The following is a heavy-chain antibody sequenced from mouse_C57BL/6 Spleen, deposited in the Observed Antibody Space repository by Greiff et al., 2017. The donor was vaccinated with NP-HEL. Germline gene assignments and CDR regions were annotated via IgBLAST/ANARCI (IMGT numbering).Heavy chain of an antibody. CDR2: IRLKSDNYAT. V-gene: IGHV6-3*01. CDR3: TTGYGSSLFDY. CDR1: GFTFSNYW. Sequence: DVKVEESGGGLVQPGGSMKLSCVASGFTFSNYWMNWVRQSPEKGLEWVAQIRLKSDNYATHYAESVKGRFTISRDDSKSSVYLQMNNLRAEDTGIYYCTTGYGSSLFDYWGQGTTLTVSS. J-gene: IGHJ2*01. D-gene: IGHD1-1*01.